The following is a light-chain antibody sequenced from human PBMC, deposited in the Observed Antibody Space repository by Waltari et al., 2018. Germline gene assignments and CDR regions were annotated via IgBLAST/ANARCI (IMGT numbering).Light chain of an antibody. V-gene: IGKV4-1*01. J-gene: IGKJ2*01. CDR3: QHYSNTPYT. CDR1: QSLLYRPNKKND. Sequence: DIVMTQSPDSLAVSLGERATIHCKSSQSLLYRPNKKNDFAWYQQKPGQPTNLLIYWASTRESGVPDRFSGSGSETEFTLTISSLQAEDVAVYFCQHYSNTPYTFGQGTKLEIK. CDR2: WAS.